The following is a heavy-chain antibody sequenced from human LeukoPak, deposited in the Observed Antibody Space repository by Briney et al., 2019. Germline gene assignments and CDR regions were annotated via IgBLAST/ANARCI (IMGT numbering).Heavy chain of an antibody. D-gene: IGHD1-26*01. CDR2: IKQDGSEK. V-gene: IGHV3-7*01. J-gene: IGHJ1*01. CDR1: GFTFSSHW. Sequence: GGSLRLSCAASGFTFSSHWMSWVRQAPGKGLEWVANIKQDGSEKYYVDSVKGRFTISRDNAKNSLYLQMNSLRAEDTAVYYCARVGATGFVRYFQHWGQGTLVTVSS. CDR3: ARVGATGFVRYFQH.